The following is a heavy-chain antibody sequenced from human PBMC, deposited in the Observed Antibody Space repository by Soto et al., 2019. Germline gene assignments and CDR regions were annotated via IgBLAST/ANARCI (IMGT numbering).Heavy chain of an antibody. CDR1: GFTLNTYS. CDR2: VSFDGVNK. D-gene: IGHD6-13*01. CDR3: ARDPDLIEAAGNYFDY. J-gene: IGHJ4*02. V-gene: IGHV3-30-3*01. Sequence: GESLKISCSVSGFTLNTYSMHWVRQAPGKGLEWVAVVSFDGVNKHYRDSVKGRFTISRDIAKNMLYLQMTSLRLEDTALYYCARDPDLIEAAGNYFDYWGQGTLVTVSS.